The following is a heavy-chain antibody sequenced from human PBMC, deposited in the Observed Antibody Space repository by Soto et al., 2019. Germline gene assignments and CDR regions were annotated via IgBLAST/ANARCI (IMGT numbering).Heavy chain of an antibody. D-gene: IGHD2-15*01. V-gene: IGHV1-46*01. CDR1: GYTFTSYY. J-gene: IGHJ3*02. CDR2: INPSGGST. Sequence: ASVKVSCKASGYTFTSYYMHWVRQAPGQGLEWMGIINPSGGSTSYAQKFQGRVTMTRDTSTSTVYMELSSLRSEDTAVYYCARRFLYCSGGSCYSDAFDIWGQGTMVTVSS. CDR3: ARRFLYCSGGSCYSDAFDI.